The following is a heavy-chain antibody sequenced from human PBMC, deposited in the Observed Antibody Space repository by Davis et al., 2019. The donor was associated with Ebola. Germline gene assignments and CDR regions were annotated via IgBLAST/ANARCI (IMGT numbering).Heavy chain of an antibody. J-gene: IGHJ5*02. Sequence: GESLKISCAASGFTFSSYAMSWVRQAPGKGLEWVSAISGSGGSTYYADSVKGRFTISRDNSKNTLYLQMNSRRAEDTAVYYCAKGGVRGVIIPRGWFDPWGQGTLVTVSS. V-gene: IGHV3-23*01. CDR1: GFTFSSYA. CDR2: ISGSGGST. CDR3: AKGGVRGVIIPRGWFDP. D-gene: IGHD3-10*01.